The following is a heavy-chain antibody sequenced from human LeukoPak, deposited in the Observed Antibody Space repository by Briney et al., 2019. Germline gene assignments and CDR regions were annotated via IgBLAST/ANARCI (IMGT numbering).Heavy chain of an antibody. CDR1: GFTFSSHG. CDR3: TTDRGISGTTDLDY. V-gene: IGHV3-15*01. CDR2: IRSKAVGGTT. Sequence: GGSLRLSCAASGFTFSSHGMHWVRQAPGKGLEWVGRIRSKAVGGTTDYAAPLKGRFTVSRDDSKNTFYLEMNSLKTEDTAVYYCTTDRGISGTTDLDYWGQGTLVTVSS. J-gene: IGHJ4*02. D-gene: IGHD1-20*01.